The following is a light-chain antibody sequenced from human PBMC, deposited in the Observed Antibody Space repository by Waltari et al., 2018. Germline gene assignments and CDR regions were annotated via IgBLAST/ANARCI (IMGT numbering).Light chain of an antibody. CDR1: NIGSKN. CDR3: QVWDSSSVV. J-gene: IGLJ2*01. CDR2: RAS. Sequence: SYELTQPLSVSVALGQTARITCGGNNIGSKNVHWYQQKPGQAPVLVIYRASNRPSWIPERFSGSNSGNTATLTISRAQAGDEADYYCQVWDSSSVVFGGGTKLTVL. V-gene: IGLV3-9*01.